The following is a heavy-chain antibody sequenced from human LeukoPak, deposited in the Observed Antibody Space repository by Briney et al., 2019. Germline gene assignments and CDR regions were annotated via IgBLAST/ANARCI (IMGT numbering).Heavy chain of an antibody. CDR3: ARDGNSDY. CDR1: GYTFTDYY. Sequence: ASVKVSCKASGYTFTDYYVHWVRQAPGQGLEWMGWISPNSGGTNYEQKFQGRVTMTRDTSISTAYMELSRLRSDDTAMYYCARDGNSDYWGQGTLVTVSS. CDR2: ISPNSGGT. V-gene: IGHV1-2*02. J-gene: IGHJ4*02. D-gene: IGHD1-26*01.